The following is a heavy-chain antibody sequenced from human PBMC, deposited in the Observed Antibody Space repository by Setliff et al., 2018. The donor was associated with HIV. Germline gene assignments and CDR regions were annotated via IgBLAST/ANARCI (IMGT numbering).Heavy chain of an antibody. CDR1: GFTFSNYW. Sequence: PGGSLRLSCAASGFTFSNYWMSWVRQAPGKGLEWVSSISSSSSYIYYADSVKGRFTISRDNSKNTLYLQTNSLRAEDTAVYYCAKDRTVVVITIFGYWGQGTLVTVSS. V-gene: IGHV3-21*04. CDR2: ISSSSSYI. D-gene: IGHD3-22*01. CDR3: AKDRTVVVITIFGY. J-gene: IGHJ4*02.